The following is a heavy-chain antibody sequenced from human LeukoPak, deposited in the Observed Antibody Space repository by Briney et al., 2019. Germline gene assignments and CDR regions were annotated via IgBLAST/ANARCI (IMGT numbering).Heavy chain of an antibody. CDR3: GRDPQIAAVYYFDF. Sequence: GGSLRLSCAASGFTFSSYSMNWVRQAPGKGLEWVSSISSSSSYIYYADSVKGRFTISRDNAKNSLYLQMNSLRAEDTAVYYCGRDPQIAAVYYFDFWGQGTLVTVSS. J-gene: IGHJ4*02. CDR2: ISSSSSYI. D-gene: IGHD6-13*01. V-gene: IGHV3-21*01. CDR1: GFTFSSYS.